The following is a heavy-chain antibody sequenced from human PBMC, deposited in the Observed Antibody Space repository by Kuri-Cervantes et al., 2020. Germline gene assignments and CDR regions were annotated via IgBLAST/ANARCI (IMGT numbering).Heavy chain of an antibody. CDR2: INPNSGGT. J-gene: IGHJ4*02. CDR1: GYTFTGYY. D-gene: IGHD6-6*01. Sequence: ASVKVSCKASGYTFTGYYMHWVRQAPGQGLEWMGWINPNSGGTNYAQKFQGRVTMTRDTSISTAYMELSRLRSDDTAVYYCARDYGEYSSSSDEFYFEYWGQGTLVTVSS. V-gene: IGHV1-2*02. CDR3: ARDYGEYSSSSDEFYFEY.